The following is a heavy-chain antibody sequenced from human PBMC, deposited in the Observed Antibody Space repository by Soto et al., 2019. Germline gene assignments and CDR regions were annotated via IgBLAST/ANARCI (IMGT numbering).Heavy chain of an antibody. Sequence: QVQLVQSGAEVKKPGASVKVSCKASGYTFTSYGISWVRQAPGQGLEWMGWISAYNGNTNYAQKLQGRVTMTTDTSTSTAYMELRSLRSDDTAVYYCARVSWAGPRRAAAGRRVGWFDPWGQGTLVTVSS. V-gene: IGHV1-18*01. CDR3: ARVSWAGPRRAAAGRRVGWFDP. J-gene: IGHJ5*02. D-gene: IGHD6-13*01. CDR2: ISAYNGNT. CDR1: GYTFTSYG.